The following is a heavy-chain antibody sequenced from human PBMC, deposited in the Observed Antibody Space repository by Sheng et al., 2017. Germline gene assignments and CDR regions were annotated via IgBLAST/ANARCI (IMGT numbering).Heavy chain of an antibody. CDR3: ARVGSTSCVDY. V-gene: IGHV4-39*07. J-gene: IGHJ4*02. CDR1: GGSISSSSYY. CDR2: IYYSGST. Sequence: QLQLQESGPGLVKPSETLSLTCTVSGGSISSSSYYWGWIRQPPGKGLEWIGSIYYSGSTYYNPSLKSRVTISVDTSKNQFSLKLSSVTAADTAVYYCARVGSTSCVDYWGQGTLVTVSS. D-gene: IGHD2-2*01.